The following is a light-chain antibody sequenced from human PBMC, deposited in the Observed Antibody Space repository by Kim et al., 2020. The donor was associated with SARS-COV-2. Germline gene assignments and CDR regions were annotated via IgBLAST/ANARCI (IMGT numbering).Light chain of an antibody. J-gene: IGLJ2*01. CDR3: QSFDNSRSGWI. V-gene: IGLV1-40*01. CDR1: SSNIGAGHD. Sequence: QSALTQPPSVSGAPGQRVTIACTGDSSNIGAGHDVHWYQQLPGTAPKLLIYGNNNRPSVPDRFSASKSGTSASLAITGLQAEDEADYYCQSFDNSRSGWIFGGGTQLTVL. CDR2: GNN.